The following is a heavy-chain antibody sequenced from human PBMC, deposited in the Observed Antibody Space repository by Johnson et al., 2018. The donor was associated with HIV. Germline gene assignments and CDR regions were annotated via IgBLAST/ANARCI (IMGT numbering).Heavy chain of an antibody. CDR2: IGTAGDT. Sequence: MQLVESGGGLVQPGGSLRLSCAASGFTFSSYDMHWVLQATGKGLEWVSAIGTAGDTYYPGSVKGRFTISRDNAKNTLYLQMNSLRAEDTAVYYCASGGSRYSGSYLSDAFDIWGQGTMVTVSS. J-gene: IGHJ3*02. CDR1: GFTFSSYD. CDR3: ASGGSRYSGSYLSDAFDI. D-gene: IGHD1-26*01. V-gene: IGHV3-13*01.